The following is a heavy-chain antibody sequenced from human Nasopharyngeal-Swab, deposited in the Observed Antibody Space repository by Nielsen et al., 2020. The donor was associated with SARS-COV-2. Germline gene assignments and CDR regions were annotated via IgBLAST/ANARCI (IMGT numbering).Heavy chain of an antibody. D-gene: IGHD3-10*01. CDR1: GYTFTSYG. CDR2: ISAYNGNT. J-gene: IGHJ6*03. CDR3: ARYYYGSGSYYEYYMDV. V-gene: IGHV1-18*01. Sequence: ASVKVSCKASGYTFTSYGISWVRQAPGQGLEWRGWISAYNGNTNYAQKLQGRVTMTTDTSTSTAYMELRSLRSDDTAVYYCARYYYGSGSYYEYYMDVWGKGTTVTVSS.